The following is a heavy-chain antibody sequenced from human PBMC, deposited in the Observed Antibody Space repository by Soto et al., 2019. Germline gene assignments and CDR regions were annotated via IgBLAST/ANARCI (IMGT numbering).Heavy chain of an antibody. D-gene: IGHD6-13*01. CDR3: AREGMLRIAAAGSLYYFDY. CDR2: IYHSGST. V-gene: IGHV4-4*02. CDR1: SGSISSSNW. Sequence: QVQLQESGPGLVKPSGTLSLTCAVSSGSISSSNWRSWVRQPPGKGLEWIGEIYHSGSTNYNPSLKSRVTISVDKSKNQFSLKLSSVTAADTAVYYCAREGMLRIAAAGSLYYFDYWGQGTLVTVSS. J-gene: IGHJ4*02.